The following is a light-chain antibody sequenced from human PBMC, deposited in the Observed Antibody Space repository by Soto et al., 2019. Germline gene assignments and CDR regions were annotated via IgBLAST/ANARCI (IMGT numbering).Light chain of an antibody. Sequence: EIVMTQSPATLSVSPGDRATLSCRASQRVNNNLAWYQQKPGQAPRLLIYGASTRATGIPYRFSRSESGTEVNLTISSLQSKDFAVYYCQHYNNWPPSTFGQGTKVEIK. CDR1: QRVNNN. V-gene: IGKV3-15*01. J-gene: IGKJ1*01. CDR3: QHYNNWPPST. CDR2: GAS.